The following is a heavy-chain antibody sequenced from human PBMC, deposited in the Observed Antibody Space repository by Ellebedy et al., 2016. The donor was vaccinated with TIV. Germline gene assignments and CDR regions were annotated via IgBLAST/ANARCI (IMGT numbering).Heavy chain of an antibody. CDR2: INPSGGGT. D-gene: IGHD2-15*01. J-gene: IGHJ4*02. Sequence: ASVKVSXXASGYTFTSYYIHWVRQAPGQGLEWLGIINPSGGGTSYAQKFQGRVTLARDTSTSTVYMELSSLTSEDTAVYYCARAWYCSGGSCYYFDYWGQGTLVTVSS. CDR1: GYTFTSYY. V-gene: IGHV1-46*01. CDR3: ARAWYCSGGSCYYFDY.